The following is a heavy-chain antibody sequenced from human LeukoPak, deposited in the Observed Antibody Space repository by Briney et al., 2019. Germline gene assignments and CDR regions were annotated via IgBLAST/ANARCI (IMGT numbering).Heavy chain of an antibody. Sequence: SETLSLTCTVSGGSISSSSYYWGWIRQPPGKGLEWIGSTYYSGSTYYNPSLKSRVTISVDTSKNQFSLKLSSVTAADTAVYYCARHIGPHYYYYYMDVWGKGTTVTVSS. CDR1: GGSISSSSYY. CDR2: TYYSGST. D-gene: IGHD1-26*01. CDR3: ARHIGPHYYYYYMDV. V-gene: IGHV4-39*01. J-gene: IGHJ6*03.